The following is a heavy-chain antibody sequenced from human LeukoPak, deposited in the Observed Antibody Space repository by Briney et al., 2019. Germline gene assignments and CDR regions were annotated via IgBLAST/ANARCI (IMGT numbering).Heavy chain of an antibody. CDR1: GFDFSNYW. Sequence: GGSLRLSCTASGFDFSNYWMNWVRQAPGRGLEWVANIKKDGSDKFYVDSVKGRLTISRDNAKNLVYLQMNSLRGEDTAVYYCARDIMTRGAFDIWGQGSMVSVSS. CDR3: ARDIMTRGAFDI. D-gene: IGHD3-10*01. V-gene: IGHV3-7*01. J-gene: IGHJ3*02. CDR2: IKKDGSDK.